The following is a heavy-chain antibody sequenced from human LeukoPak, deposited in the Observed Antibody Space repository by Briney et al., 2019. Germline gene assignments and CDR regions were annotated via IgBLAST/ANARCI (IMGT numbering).Heavy chain of an antibody. CDR3: AGGLMTTLDC. V-gene: IGHV4-34*01. CDR1: GGSFSGYY. Sequence: PSETLSLTCAVYGGSFSGYYWSWIRQPPGKGLEWIGEINHSGSTNYNPSLKSRVTISVDTSKNQFSLKLSSVTAADTAVYYCAGGLMTTLDCWGQGTLVTVSS. CDR2: INHSGST. J-gene: IGHJ4*02. D-gene: IGHD4-17*01.